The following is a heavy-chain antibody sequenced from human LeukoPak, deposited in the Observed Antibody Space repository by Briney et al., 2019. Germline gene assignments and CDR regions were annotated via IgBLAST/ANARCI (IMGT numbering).Heavy chain of an antibody. V-gene: IGHV3-30*04. D-gene: IGHD4-23*01. CDR1: GFTFSSYA. CDR2: ISYDGSYK. CDR3: ARGARKGDDYGGFFDY. J-gene: IGHJ4*02. Sequence: GRSLRLSCAASGFTFSSYAMHWVRQAPGKGLEWVAVISYDGSYKDYADSVKGRFTISRDNSKSTLYLQVNSLRAEDTAVYYCARGARKGDDYGGFFDYWGQGTLVTVSS.